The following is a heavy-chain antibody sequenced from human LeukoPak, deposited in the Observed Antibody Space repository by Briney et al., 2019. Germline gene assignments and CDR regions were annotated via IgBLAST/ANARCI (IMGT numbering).Heavy chain of an antibody. CDR3: AKVGSSGYREYYFDY. J-gene: IGHJ4*02. Sequence: GGSLRLSCAPSRFTFSSYAMSSGRQAPGKGLECVSAISGTVGSTYYADSAKGRFTISRDNSKNTLYLQMNSLRGEDAAVYYYAKVGSSGYREYYFDYWGQGTLVTVSS. D-gene: IGHD3-22*01. CDR2: ISGTVGST. CDR1: RFTFSSYA. V-gene: IGHV3-23*01.